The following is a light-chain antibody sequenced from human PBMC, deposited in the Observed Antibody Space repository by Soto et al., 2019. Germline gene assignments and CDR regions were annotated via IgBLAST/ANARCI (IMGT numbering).Light chain of an antibody. Sequence: PGERATLSCRASQSVSATYLAWYQQRPAQPPRLLIYGTSTRATGIPARFSGSGSGTEFTLTISSLQSEDFAVYYCQQYNNWLTFGGGTKVDI. V-gene: IGKV3-15*01. CDR2: GTS. CDR1: QSVSATY. CDR3: QQYNNWLT. J-gene: IGKJ4*01.